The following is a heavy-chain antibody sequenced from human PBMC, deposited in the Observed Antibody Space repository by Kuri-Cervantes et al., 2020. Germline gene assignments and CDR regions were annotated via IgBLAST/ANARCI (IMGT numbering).Heavy chain of an antibody. CDR1: GGSISSSSYY. V-gene: IGHV4-39*01. D-gene: IGHD3-10*01. CDR3: ASATQNYGSGSYYRGTFDY. J-gene: IGHJ4*02. CDR2: IYYSGST. Sequence: SETLSLTCTVPGGSISSSSYYWGWIRQPPGNGLEWIGSIYYSGSTYYNPSLKSRVTISVDTSKNQFSLKLSSVTAADTAVYYCASATQNYGSGSYYRGTFDYWGQGTLVTVSS.